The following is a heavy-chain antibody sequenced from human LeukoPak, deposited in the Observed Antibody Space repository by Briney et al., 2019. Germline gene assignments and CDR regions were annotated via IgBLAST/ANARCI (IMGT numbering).Heavy chain of an antibody. J-gene: IGHJ4*02. CDR1: GVTLSNYA. Sequence: GGSLRLSCVASGVTLSNYAMSWVRQAPGKGLGWVSGISGSGDSTYYADSVKGRFTISRDDPKNTLYLQMNSLRAEDTAVYYCAKYSFDGRGYYRYWGQGTLVTVSS. D-gene: IGHD3-22*01. CDR2: ISGSGDST. CDR3: AKYSFDGRGYYRY. V-gene: IGHV3-23*01.